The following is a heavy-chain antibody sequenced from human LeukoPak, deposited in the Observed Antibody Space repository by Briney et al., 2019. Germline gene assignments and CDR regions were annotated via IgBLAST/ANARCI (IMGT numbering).Heavy chain of an antibody. Sequence: GGFLRLSCSASGFTFSNYAMHWVRQAPGKGLEYVSAISSNGGSTYYADSVKGRFTISRDNSKNTLYLQMSSLRAEDTAVYYCVKTRLAAAYGALDYWGQGTLVTVSS. V-gene: IGHV3-64D*09. CDR3: VKTRLAAAYGALDY. CDR1: GFTFSNYA. D-gene: IGHD6-25*01. CDR2: ISSNGGST. J-gene: IGHJ4*02.